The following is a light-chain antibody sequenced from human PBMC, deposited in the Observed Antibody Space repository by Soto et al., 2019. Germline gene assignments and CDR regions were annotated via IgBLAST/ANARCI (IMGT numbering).Light chain of an antibody. CDR3: QQYNGYRWT. Sequence: SASVGDRVTITWRASQGISSYLDWYQQKPGKAPKFLIYAASSLQSGVPSRFSGSGSGTDFTLTISSLQPEDFANYYCQQYNGYRWTFGRGTKVDI. CDR1: QGISSY. V-gene: IGKV1-16*01. J-gene: IGKJ1*01. CDR2: AAS.